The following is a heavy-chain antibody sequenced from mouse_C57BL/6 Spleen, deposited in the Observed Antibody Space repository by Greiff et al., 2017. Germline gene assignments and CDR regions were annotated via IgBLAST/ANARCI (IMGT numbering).Heavy chain of an antibody. CDR3: ARSPTGTGAMDY. J-gene: IGHJ4*01. V-gene: IGHV1-4*01. Sequence: QVQLQQSGAELARPGASVKMSCKASGYTFTSYTMHWVKQRPGQGLEWIGYINPSSGYTKYNQKFKDKATLTADKSSSTAYMQLSSLTSEDSAVYYCARSPTGTGAMDYWGQGTSVTVSS. CDR1: GYTFTSYT. D-gene: IGHD4-1*02. CDR2: INPSSGYT.